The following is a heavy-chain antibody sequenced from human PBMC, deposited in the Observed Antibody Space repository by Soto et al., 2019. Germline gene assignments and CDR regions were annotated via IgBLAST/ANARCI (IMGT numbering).Heavy chain of an antibody. D-gene: IGHD3-3*01. J-gene: IGHJ4*02. CDR3: AASSTIFGVVIGWYYFDY. Sequence: SVKVSCKASGGTFSSYAISWVRQAPGQGLEWMGGIIPIFGTANYAQKFQGRVTITADESTSTAYMELSSLRSEDTAVFYCAASSTIFGVVIGWYYFDYWGQGTLVTVSS. V-gene: IGHV1-69*13. CDR1: GGTFSSYA. CDR2: IIPIFGTA.